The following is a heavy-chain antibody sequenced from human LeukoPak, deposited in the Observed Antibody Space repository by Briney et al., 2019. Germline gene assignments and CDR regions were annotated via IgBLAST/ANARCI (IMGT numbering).Heavy chain of an antibody. CDR1: GYTFTSFY. CDR2: ISAYNGNT. CDR3: ASSTVTTYFDY. D-gene: IGHD4-17*01. Sequence: ASVKVSCKASGYTFTSFYIGWVRQAPGQGLEWMGWISAYNGNTNYAQKLQGRVTMTTDTSTSTAYMELRSLRSDDTAVYYCASSTVTTYFDYWGQGTLVTVSS. J-gene: IGHJ4*02. V-gene: IGHV1-18*01.